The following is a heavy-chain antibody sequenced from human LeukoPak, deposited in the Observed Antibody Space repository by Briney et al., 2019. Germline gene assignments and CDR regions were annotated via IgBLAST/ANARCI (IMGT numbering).Heavy chain of an antibody. V-gene: IGHV4-61*02. CDR2: IYTSGST. CDR3: ARDRSSWYDYYYYMDV. CDR1: GGSISSGSYY. J-gene: IGHJ6*03. Sequence: KPSETLSLTCTVSGGSISSGSYYWSWIRQPAGKGLEWIGRIYTSGSTNYNPSLKSRVTISVDTSKNRFSLKLSSVTAADTAVYYCARDRSSWYDYYYYMDVWGKGTTVTVSS. D-gene: IGHD6-13*01.